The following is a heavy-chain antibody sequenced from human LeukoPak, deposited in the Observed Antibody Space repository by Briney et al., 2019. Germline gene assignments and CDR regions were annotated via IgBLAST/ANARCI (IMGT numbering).Heavy chain of an antibody. CDR3: ARSGASTRSGALRWLQPNRWWFDP. J-gene: IGHJ5*02. D-gene: IGHD5-24*01. CDR2: ISYDGSNK. V-gene: IGHV3-30*04. Sequence: GGSLRLSCAASGFTFSSYAMHWVRQAPGKGLEWVAVISYDGSNKYYADSVKGRFTISRDNSKNTLYLQMNSLRAEDTAVYYCARSGASTRSGALRWLQPNRWWFDPWGQGTLVTVSS. CDR1: GFTFSSYA.